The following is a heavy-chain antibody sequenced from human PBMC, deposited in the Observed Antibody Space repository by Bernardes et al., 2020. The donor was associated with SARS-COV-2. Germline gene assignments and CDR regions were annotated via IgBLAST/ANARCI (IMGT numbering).Heavy chain of an antibody. D-gene: IGHD1-26*01. CDR2: ITYDGTDK. V-gene: IGHV3-30-3*01. Sequence: GGSRRLYCAASGFTFSSYGIHKVRQAPGKGLEWVAIITYDGTDKYYADSVKGRFTTSRDNSKKMLYLQVNSLIPEDTAVYYCTRPTVAWVRLTTGFDFWGQGTLVTVSS. CDR1: GFTFSSYG. J-gene: IGHJ4*02. CDR3: TRPTVAWVRLTTGFDF.